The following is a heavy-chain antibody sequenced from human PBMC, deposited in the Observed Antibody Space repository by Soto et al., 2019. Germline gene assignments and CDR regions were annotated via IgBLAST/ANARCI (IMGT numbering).Heavy chain of an antibody. CDR1: GYTFTGYY. D-gene: IGHD5-12*01. Sequence: QVQLVQSGAEVKKPRASVKVSCKASGYTFTGYYMHWVRQAPGQGLEWMGWINPNSGGTNYAQKFQGRDTMTRDTSISTAYMELSRLRSDDTAVYYCARDQAYSGYDFDYWGQGTLVTVSS. J-gene: IGHJ4*02. V-gene: IGHV1-2*02. CDR2: INPNSGGT. CDR3: ARDQAYSGYDFDY.